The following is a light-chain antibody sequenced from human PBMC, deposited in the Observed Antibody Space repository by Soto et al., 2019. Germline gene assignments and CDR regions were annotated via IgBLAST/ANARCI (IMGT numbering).Light chain of an antibody. CDR3: HQYGKSPRT. Sequence: DIVLTQSPGTLSLSPWERVTLSCRASQIVTSDYLAWYHQAPCQAPRLLIYGAFNRATGISDRFSGSGSGTDFTLSISKLEPGDFGVYFCHQYGKSPRTFGQGTKVDIK. J-gene: IGKJ1*01. CDR1: QIVTSDY. CDR2: GAF. V-gene: IGKV3-20*01.